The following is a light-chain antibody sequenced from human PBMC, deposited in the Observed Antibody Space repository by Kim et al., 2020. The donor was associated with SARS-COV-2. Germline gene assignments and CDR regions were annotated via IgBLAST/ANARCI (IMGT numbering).Light chain of an antibody. CDR1: TGAVTCNHY. J-gene: IGLJ3*02. V-gene: IGLV7-46*01. CDR2: DTG. CDR3: LLSYRGIRV. Sequence: PGRTVNLPGGSRTGAVTCNHYPYWFQQKPGQAPRTLIFDTGSRHSWTPARFSGSLSGGKAALTLSGAQAEDEADYYCLLSYRGIRVFGGGTQLTVL.